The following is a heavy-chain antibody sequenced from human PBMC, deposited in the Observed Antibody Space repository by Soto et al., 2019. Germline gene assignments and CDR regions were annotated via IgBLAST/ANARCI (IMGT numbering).Heavy chain of an antibody. D-gene: IGHD3-22*01. Sequence: PSETLSLTCTFSVGSISIGDYYWSWIRQPPGKGLEWIGYIYYSGSTYYNPSLKSRVTISVDTSKNQFSLKLSSVTAADTAVYYCATSITMIFYYWGQGTLVTVSS. CDR1: VGSISIGDYY. CDR2: IYYSGST. J-gene: IGHJ4*02. CDR3: ATSITMIFYY. V-gene: IGHV4-30-4*01.